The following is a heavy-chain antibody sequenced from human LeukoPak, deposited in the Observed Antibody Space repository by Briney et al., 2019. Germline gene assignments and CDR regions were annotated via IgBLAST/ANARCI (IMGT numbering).Heavy chain of an antibody. CDR3: ARVGSASFYYDTTGHSDFDF. D-gene: IGHD3-22*01. CDR1: GYPISSGYY. V-gene: IGHV4-38-2*01. J-gene: IGHJ4*02. Sequence: SETLSLTCAVSGYPISSGYYWGWIRQPPGKRLEWIGSIYRSGSTSYNPSLESRVTLSVDISKNQFFLRLNSVTAADTAMYYCARVGSASFYYDTTGHSDFDFWGQGTLVAVSS. CDR2: IYRSGST.